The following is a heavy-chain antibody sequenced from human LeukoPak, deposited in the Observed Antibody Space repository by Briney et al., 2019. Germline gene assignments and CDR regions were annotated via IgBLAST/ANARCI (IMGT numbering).Heavy chain of an antibody. Sequence: ASVKVSCKASGYTFTSYDINWVRQATGQGLEWMGWVNPNSGNTGYAQKFQGRVTMTRNTSISTAYMELSSLRSEDTAVYYRARVRSGGYCSSTSCYRWFDPWGQGTLVTVSS. J-gene: IGHJ5*02. CDR1: GYTFTSYD. CDR3: ARVRSGGYCSSTSCYRWFDP. V-gene: IGHV1-8*01. D-gene: IGHD2-2*03. CDR2: VNPNSGNT.